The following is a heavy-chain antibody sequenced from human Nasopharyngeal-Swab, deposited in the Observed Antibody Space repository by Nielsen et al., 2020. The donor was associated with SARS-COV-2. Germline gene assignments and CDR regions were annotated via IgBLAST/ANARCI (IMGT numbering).Heavy chain of an antibody. V-gene: IGHV4-59*01. J-gene: IGHJ4*02. CDR2: IYYSGST. Sequence: SETLSLTCTVSGGSISSYYWSWIRQPPGKGLEWIGYIYYSGSTNYNPSLKSRVTITVDTSKNQFSLKLSSVTAADTAVYYCARAPEHITIFGVVKEYFDYWGQGTLVNVSS. CDR3: ARAPEHITIFGVVKEYFDY. D-gene: IGHD3-3*01. CDR1: GGSISSYY.